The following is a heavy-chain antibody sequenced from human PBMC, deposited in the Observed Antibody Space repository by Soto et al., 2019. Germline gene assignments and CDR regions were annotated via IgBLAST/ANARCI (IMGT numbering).Heavy chain of an antibody. CDR1: GFPFSHYG. J-gene: IGHJ4*02. CDR3: ARYSGKYQGPIDY. Sequence: QVQLVESGGGVVQPGRSLRLSCGASGFPFSHYGIHWVRQAPGKGLEWLAVISYDGSNKHYADSVKGRFTVSRENSKNPLYLQMNSLRAEDTAVYCCARYSGKYQGPIDYWGQGTLVTVSS. D-gene: IGHD1-26*01. CDR2: ISYDGSNK. V-gene: IGHV3-30*03.